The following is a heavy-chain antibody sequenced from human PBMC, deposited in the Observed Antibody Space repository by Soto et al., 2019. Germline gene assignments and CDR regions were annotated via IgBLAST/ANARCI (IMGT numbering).Heavy chain of an antibody. CDR3: ARDLTIVPATHPRLENYGMDV. Sequence: QVQLVQSAGEVKKPGASVKVSCKASGYSFTSYGISWVRRAPGQGLEWMGWISPYNGHTQFVERFKGRVTMTTDTTTKTAYMELRNLRSDDTAHYYCARDLTIVPATHPRLENYGMDVRGQGTTVIVSS. J-gene: IGHJ6*01. D-gene: IGHD2-2*01. CDR2: ISPYNGHT. V-gene: IGHV1-18*01. CDR1: GYSFTSYG.